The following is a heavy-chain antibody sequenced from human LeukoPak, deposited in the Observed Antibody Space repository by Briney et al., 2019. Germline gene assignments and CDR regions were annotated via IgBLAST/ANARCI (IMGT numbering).Heavy chain of an antibody. Sequence: SETLSLTCAVYGGSFSGYYWSWIRQPPGKGLEWIGEINHSGSTYYNPSLKSRVTISVDTSKNQFSLKLSFVIAADTAVYYCARLRDYSGYGNWFDPWGQGTLVTVSS. D-gene: IGHD5-12*01. V-gene: IGHV4-34*01. CDR3: ARLRDYSGYGNWFDP. CDR2: INHSGST. J-gene: IGHJ5*02. CDR1: GGSFSGYY.